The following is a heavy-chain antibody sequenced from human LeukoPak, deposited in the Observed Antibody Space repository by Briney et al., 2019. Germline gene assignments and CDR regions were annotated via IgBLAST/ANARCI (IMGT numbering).Heavy chain of an antibody. D-gene: IGHD2-15*01. CDR1: GYTFNSYG. Sequence: GASVKVSCKASGYTFNSYGISWVRQAPGQGLEWMGWISAYNGNTNYAQKPQGRVTLTTDTSTSTAYMELRSLRSDDTAVYYCARGGYCRGGGCSLSWIADWYFDLWGRGTLVTVSS. V-gene: IGHV1-18*01. J-gene: IGHJ2*01. CDR3: ARGGYCRGGGCSLSWIADWYFDL. CDR2: ISAYNGNT.